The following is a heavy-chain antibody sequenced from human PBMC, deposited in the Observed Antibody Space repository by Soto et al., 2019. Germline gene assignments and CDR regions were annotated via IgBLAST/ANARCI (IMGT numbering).Heavy chain of an antibody. V-gene: IGHV3-23*01. CDR3: AKDRSGSTSLYYYYGMDV. CDR1: GFTFSSYA. D-gene: IGHD2-2*01. J-gene: IGHJ6*02. CDR2: ISGSGGST. Sequence: GGSLRLSCAASGFTFSSYAMSWVRQAPGKGLEWVSAISGSGGSTYYADSVKGRFTISRDNSKNTLYLPMNSLRAEDTAVYYCAKDRSGSTSLYYYYGMDVWGQGTTVTVSS.